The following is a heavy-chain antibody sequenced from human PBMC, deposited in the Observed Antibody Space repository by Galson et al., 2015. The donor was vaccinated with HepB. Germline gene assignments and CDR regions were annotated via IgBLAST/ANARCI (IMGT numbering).Heavy chain of an antibody. V-gene: IGHV1-69-2*01. CDR2: IDPENGET. CDR3: ATALVIADLDHDALDI. Sequence: VKVSCKVSGFSFIDYHMHWLQQAPGKGLQWMGLIDPENGETVIADKFQGRVTITADTSTDTTDMQMTSLRSEDTAIYYCATALVIADLDHDALDIWGQGTLVTVSS. D-gene: IGHD2-21*01. CDR1: GFSFIDYH. J-gene: IGHJ3*02.